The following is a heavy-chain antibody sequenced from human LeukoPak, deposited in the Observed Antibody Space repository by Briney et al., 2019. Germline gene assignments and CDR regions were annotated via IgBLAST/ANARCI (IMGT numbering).Heavy chain of an antibody. Sequence: GGSLRLSCTASGFTFGDYAMSWVRQAPGKGLEWVGFIRSKAYGGTTEYAASVKGRFTISRDDSKSIAYLQMNSLKTEDTAVYYCTRDTYDFWSGYFYWGQGTLVTVSS. D-gene: IGHD3-3*01. CDR3: TRDTYDFWSGYFY. J-gene: IGHJ4*02. CDR1: GFTFGDYA. V-gene: IGHV3-49*04. CDR2: IRSKAYGGTT.